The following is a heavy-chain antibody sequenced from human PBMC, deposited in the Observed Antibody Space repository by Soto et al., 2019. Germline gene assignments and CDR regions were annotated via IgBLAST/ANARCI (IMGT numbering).Heavy chain of an antibody. CDR1: GFTLSSYA. CDR2: ISSNGGST. D-gene: IGHD5-12*01. CDR3: VNGAYSGYESYYYYGMDV. Sequence: VGSLRLSCSASGFTLSSYAMHWVRQAPGKGLEYVSAISSNGGSTYYADSVKGRFTISRDNSKNTLYLQMSSLRAEDTAVYYCVNGAYSGYESYYYYGMDVWGQGTTVTVSS. J-gene: IGHJ6*02. V-gene: IGHV3-64D*06.